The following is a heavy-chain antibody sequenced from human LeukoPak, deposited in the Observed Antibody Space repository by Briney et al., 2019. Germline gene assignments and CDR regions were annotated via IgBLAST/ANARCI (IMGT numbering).Heavy chain of an antibody. CDR2: ISSSSSYI. CDR3: ARDLPYSGRPRRDYDAFDI. D-gene: IGHD1-26*01. CDR1: GFTFSSYS. J-gene: IGHJ3*02. Sequence: GGSLRLSCAASGFTFSSYSMNWVRQAPGKGLEWVSSISSSSSYIYYADSVKGRFTISRDNAKNSLYLQMNSLRAEDTAVYYCARDLPYSGRPRRDYDAFDIWGQGTMVTVSS. V-gene: IGHV3-21*01.